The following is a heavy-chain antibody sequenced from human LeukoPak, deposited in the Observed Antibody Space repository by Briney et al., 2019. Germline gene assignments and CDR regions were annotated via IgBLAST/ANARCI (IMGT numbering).Heavy chain of an antibody. J-gene: IGHJ4*02. V-gene: IGHV1-2*02. CDR1: GYTFTGSY. CDR3: ARERPDSSGWFDY. D-gene: IGHD6-19*01. CDR2: INPNSGGT. Sequence: GASVKVSCKASGYTFTGSYMYWVRQAPGQGLEWMGWINPNSGGTNYAQTFQGRVTMTRDTSISTAYMELTRLRSDDTAVYYCARERPDSSGWFDYWGQGTLVTVSS.